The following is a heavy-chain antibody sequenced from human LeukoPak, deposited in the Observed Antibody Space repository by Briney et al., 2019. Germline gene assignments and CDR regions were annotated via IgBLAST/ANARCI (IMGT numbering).Heavy chain of an antibody. D-gene: IGHD2-21*02. Sequence: DPGGSLRLSCAASGFTFSSYSMNWVRQAPGKGLEWVSSISISSSYICYAASVKGRFTISRDNAKNSLYLQMNSLRAEDTAVYYCARGLNCGGDCYSRKFYFDYWGQGSLVTVSS. V-gene: IGHV3-21*01. CDR3: ARGLNCGGDCYSRKFYFDY. CDR1: GFTFSSYS. CDR2: ISISSSYI. J-gene: IGHJ4*02.